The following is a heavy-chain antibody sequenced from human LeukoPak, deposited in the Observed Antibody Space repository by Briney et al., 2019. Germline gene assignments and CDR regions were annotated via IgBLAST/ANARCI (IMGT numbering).Heavy chain of an antibody. V-gene: IGHV4-34*01. Sequence: SETLSLTCAVYGGSFSGYYWSWIRQPPGKGLEWIGELNHSGSTNYNPSLKSRVTISVDTSKNQFSLKLSSVTAADTAVYYCASREYSGSYRRKVFDYWGQGTLVTVSS. CDR1: GGSFSGYY. D-gene: IGHD1-26*01. CDR3: ASREYSGSYRRKVFDY. J-gene: IGHJ4*02. CDR2: LNHSGST.